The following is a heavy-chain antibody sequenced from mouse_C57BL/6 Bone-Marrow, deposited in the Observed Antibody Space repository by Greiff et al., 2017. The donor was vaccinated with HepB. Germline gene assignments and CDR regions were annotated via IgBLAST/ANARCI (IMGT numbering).Heavy chain of an antibody. V-gene: IGHV5-16*01. Sequence: EVQLVESEGGLVQPGSSMKLSCTASGFTFSDYYMAWVRQVPEKGLEWVANINYDGSSTYYLDSLKSRFIISRDNAKNILYLQMSSLKSEDTATYYCARDHTGTFWYFDVWGTGTTVTVSS. D-gene: IGHD4-1*01. CDR1: GFTFSDYY. J-gene: IGHJ1*03. CDR3: ARDHTGTFWYFDV. CDR2: INYDGSST.